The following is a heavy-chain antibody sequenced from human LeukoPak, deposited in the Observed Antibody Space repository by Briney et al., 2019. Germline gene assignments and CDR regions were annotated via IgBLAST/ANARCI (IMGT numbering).Heavy chain of an antibody. CDR2: IRYDGSNK. D-gene: IGHD5-18*01. V-gene: IGHV3-30*02. J-gene: IGHJ5*02. CDR3: AKDNRGYSYGYDWFDP. CDR1: GFTFSNAW. Sequence: PGGSLRLSCAASGFTFSNAWMSWVRQAPGKGLEWVAFIRYDGSNKYYADSVKGRFTISRDNSKNTLYLQMNSLRAEDTAVYYCAKDNRGYSYGYDWFDPWGQGTLVTVSS.